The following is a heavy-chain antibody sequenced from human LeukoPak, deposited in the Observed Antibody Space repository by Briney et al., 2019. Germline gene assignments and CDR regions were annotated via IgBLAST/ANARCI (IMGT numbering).Heavy chain of an antibody. J-gene: IGHJ4*02. V-gene: IGHV3-48*03. CDR3: ARDPGYGEGGLN. D-gene: IGHD4-17*01. CDR2: ISSSGSTI. CDR1: GFTFSSYE. Sequence: GGSLRLSCTASGFTFSSYEMNWVRQAPGKGLEWVSYISSSGSTIYYADSVKGRFTISRDNAKNSLYPQMNSLRAEDTAVYYCARDPGYGEGGLNWGQGALVTVSS.